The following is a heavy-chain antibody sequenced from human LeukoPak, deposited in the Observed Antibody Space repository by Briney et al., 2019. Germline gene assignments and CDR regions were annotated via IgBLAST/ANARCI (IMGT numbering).Heavy chain of an antibody. CDR2: IYYSGST. D-gene: IGHD6-13*01. CDR3: AKAGGASWYLY. J-gene: IGHJ4*02. V-gene: IGHV4-59*01. Sequence: KPSETLSLTCTVSGGSISSYYWSWIRQPPGKGLEWIGYIYYSGSTNYNPSLKSRVTISVDTSKNQFSLKLSSVTAADTAVYYCAKAGGASWYLYWGQGTLVTVSS. CDR1: GGSISSYY.